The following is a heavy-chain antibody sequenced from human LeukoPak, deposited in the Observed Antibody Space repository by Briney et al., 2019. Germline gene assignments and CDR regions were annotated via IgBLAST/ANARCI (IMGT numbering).Heavy chain of an antibody. Sequence: GGSLRLSCAASGSTFSSYAMHWVRQAPGKGLEWVAVISYDGSNKYYADSVKGRFTISRDNSKNTLYLQMNSLRAEDTAVYYYARDGLLGYFDYWGQGTLVTVSS. V-gene: IGHV3-30*04. CDR3: ARDGLLGYFDY. CDR1: GSTFSSYA. CDR2: ISYDGSNK. D-gene: IGHD2-8*02. J-gene: IGHJ4*02.